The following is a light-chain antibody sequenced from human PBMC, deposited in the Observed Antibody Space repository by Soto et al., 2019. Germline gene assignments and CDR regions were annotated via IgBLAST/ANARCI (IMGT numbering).Light chain of an antibody. V-gene: IGLV1-51*01. Sequence: QSVLTQPPSVSVAPGQKVTISCSGSSSNIGNNYVSWYQQLPGTAPKLLIYDNNKRPSGIPDRFSGSKSGTSATLGITGLQTGDEAYYYCGTWDSSLSAGNVVFGGGTKLTVL. CDR2: DNN. CDR3: GTWDSSLSAGNVV. CDR1: SSNIGNNY. J-gene: IGLJ2*01.